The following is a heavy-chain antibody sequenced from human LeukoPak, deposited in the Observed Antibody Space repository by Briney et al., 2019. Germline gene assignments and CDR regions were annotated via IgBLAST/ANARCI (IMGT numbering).Heavy chain of an antibody. CDR2: ISSSSSYI. V-gene: IGHV3-21*01. Sequence: GGSLRLSCAASGFTFSSYSMNWVRQAPGKGLEWVSWISSSSSYIYYADSVKGRFTISGDNAKNSLYLQMNSLRAEDTAVYYCAREINDYIWGSYRANYFDYWGQGTLVTVSS. CDR1: GFTFSSYS. J-gene: IGHJ4*02. D-gene: IGHD3-16*02. CDR3: AREINDYIWGSYRANYFDY.